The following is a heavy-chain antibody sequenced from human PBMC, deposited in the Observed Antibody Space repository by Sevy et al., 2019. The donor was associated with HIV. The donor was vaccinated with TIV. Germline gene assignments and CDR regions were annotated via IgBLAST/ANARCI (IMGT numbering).Heavy chain of an antibody. Sequence: GGSLRLSCAASGFTFSSYSMNWVRQAPGKGLEWVSYISSSSSTIYYADSVKGRFPISRDNAKNSLYLQMNSLGDEDTAVYYCARQVPDGNELKYYFDYWGQGTLVTVSS. CDR2: ISSSSSTI. V-gene: IGHV3-48*02. J-gene: IGHJ4*02. D-gene: IGHD1-1*01. CDR1: GFTFSSYS. CDR3: ARQVPDGNELKYYFDY.